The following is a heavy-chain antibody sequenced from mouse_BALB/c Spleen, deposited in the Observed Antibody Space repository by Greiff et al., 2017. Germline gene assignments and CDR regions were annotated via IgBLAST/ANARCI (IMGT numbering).Heavy chain of an antibody. CDR1: GFNIKDYY. J-gene: IGHJ2*01. CDR3: NRGMSTTPGFDY. Sequence: EVQLQESGAELVRSGASVKLSCTASGFNIKDYYMHWVKQRPEQGLEWIGWIDPENGDTEYAPKFQGKATMTADTSSNTAYLQLSSLTSEDTAVYYCNRGMSTTPGFDYWGQGTTLTVSS. V-gene: IGHV14-4*02. D-gene: IGHD2-4*01. CDR2: IDPENGDT.